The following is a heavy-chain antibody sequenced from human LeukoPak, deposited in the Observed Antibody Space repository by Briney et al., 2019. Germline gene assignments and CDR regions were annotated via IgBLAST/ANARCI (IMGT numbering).Heavy chain of an antibody. D-gene: IGHD3-16*01. CDR2: IYSSGST. CDR3: ARYVSGHYFDY. V-gene: IGHV4-4*07. CDR1: GVSISSSY. J-gene: IGHJ4*02. Sequence: ASETLSLTCTVSGVSISSSYWSWIRQPAGKGLEWIGRIYSSGSTSYNPSLRSRVSMSVDTSKNQFSLNLGSVTAADTAVYYCARYVSGHYFDYWGQGTLVTVSS.